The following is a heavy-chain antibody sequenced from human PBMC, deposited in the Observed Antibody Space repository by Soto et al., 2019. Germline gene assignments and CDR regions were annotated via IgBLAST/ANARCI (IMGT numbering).Heavy chain of an antibody. CDR1: GFTFSAYE. CDR2: IKSKTDGGTT. Sequence: EVQLVESGGYLVQPGGSLRLSCAGSGFTFSAYEMSWVRQAPGKGLDWVGRIKSKTDGGTTDYAAPVKGRFTISRDDSKNTLYLQMNSLKTEDTAVYYCTTVTADAGYFDYWGQGTLVTVSS. D-gene: IGHD3-10*01. J-gene: IGHJ4*02. V-gene: IGHV3-15*01. CDR3: TTVTADAGYFDY.